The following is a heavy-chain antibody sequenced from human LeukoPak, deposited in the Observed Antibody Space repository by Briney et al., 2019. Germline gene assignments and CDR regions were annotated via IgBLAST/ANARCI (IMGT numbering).Heavy chain of an antibody. CDR3: ARDRVATIRPDAFDI. V-gene: IGHV4-31*03. D-gene: IGHD5-12*01. CDR1: GGSISSGGYY. J-gene: IGHJ3*02. CDR2: IYYSGST. Sequence: SQTPSLTCTVSGGSISSGGYYWSWIRQHPGKGLEWIGYIYYSGSTYYNPSLKSRVTISVDTSKNQFSLKLSSVTAADTAVYYCARDRVATIRPDAFDIWGQGTMVTVSS.